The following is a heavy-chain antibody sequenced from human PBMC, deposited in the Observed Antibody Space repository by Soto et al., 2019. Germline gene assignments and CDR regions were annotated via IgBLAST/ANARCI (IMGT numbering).Heavy chain of an antibody. Sequence: SETLSLTXAVYGGSFSGYYWSWIRQPPGKGLEWIGEINHSGSTNYNPSLKSRVTISVDTSKNQFSLKLSSVTAADTAVYYCARGSDIVVVVAATGAYSFDYWGQGTLVTVSS. CDR1: GGSFSGYY. CDR3: ARGSDIVVVVAATGAYSFDY. CDR2: INHSGST. J-gene: IGHJ4*02. D-gene: IGHD2-15*01. V-gene: IGHV4-34*01.